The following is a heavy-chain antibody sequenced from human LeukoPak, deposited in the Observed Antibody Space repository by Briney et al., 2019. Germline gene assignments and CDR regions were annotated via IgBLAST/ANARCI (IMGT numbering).Heavy chain of an antibody. D-gene: IGHD6-19*01. J-gene: IGHJ4*02. V-gene: IGHV3-7*01. Sequence: GGSLRLSCAASGFTFSSYWMSWVRQAPGKGLEWVANIKQDGSEKYYVDSVKGRFTISRDNSKNTLFLQMNSLRTEDTAVYYCARNSYRRCGSGWSDYWGQGTLVTVSS. CDR2: IKQDGSEK. CDR3: ARNSYRRCGSGWSDY. CDR1: GFTFSSYW.